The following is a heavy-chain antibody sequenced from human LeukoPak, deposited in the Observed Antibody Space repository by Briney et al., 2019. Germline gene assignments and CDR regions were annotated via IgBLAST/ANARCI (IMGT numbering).Heavy chain of an antibody. D-gene: IGHD3-22*01. Sequence: GRSLRLSCAASGFTFSSYAMHWVRQAPGKGLEWVAVISYDGSNKYYADSVKGRFTISRDNSKNTLYLQMNSLRAEDTAVYYCARDVPPIVLGYYYDSSGGTFQHWGQGTLVTVSS. V-gene: IGHV3-30-3*01. CDR1: GFTFSSYA. J-gene: IGHJ1*01. CDR3: ARDVPPIVLGYYYDSSGGTFQH. CDR2: ISYDGSNK.